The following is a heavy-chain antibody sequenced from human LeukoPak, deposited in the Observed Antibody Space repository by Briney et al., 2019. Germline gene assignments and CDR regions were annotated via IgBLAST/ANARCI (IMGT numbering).Heavy chain of an antibody. CDR1: GGSIGTYY. D-gene: IGHD3-10*01. Sequence: SETLSLTCTVSGGSIGTYYWTWIRYPPGKGLEWIGYVYYSGSTDYNPSLKSRVSISVDTSKNQFSLRLYSVTAADTAVYYCARGKLLWFGEAASGADPWGQGTLVTVSS. CDR3: ARGKLLWFGEAASGADP. V-gene: IGHV4-59*01. CDR2: VYYSGST. J-gene: IGHJ5*02.